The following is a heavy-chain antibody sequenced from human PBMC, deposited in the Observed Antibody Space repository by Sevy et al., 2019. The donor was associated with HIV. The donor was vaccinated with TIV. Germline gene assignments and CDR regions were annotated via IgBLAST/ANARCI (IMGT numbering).Heavy chain of an antibody. V-gene: IGHV3-48*03. CDR2: ISNSGTTI. J-gene: IGHJ4*02. Sequence: GGSLRLSCTTSGFLFSSYEMNWVRQAPGKGLEWVSYISNSGTTIYYSDSVKGRFTISRDNARNSLYLQMSSLRAEDSAVYYGARDLPPSATTVAHFDRWGQGTLVTVSS. CDR3: ARDLPPSATTVAHFDR. CDR1: GFLFSSYE. D-gene: IGHD4-17*01.